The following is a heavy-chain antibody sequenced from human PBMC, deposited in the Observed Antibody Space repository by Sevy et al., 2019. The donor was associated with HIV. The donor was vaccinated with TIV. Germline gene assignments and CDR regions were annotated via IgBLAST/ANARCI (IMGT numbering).Heavy chain of an antibody. CDR1: GFIVSNFA. CDR3: ARGENDDEFFQY. J-gene: IGHJ1*01. CDR2: TSYDGSHK. V-gene: IGHV3-30*04. Sequence: GGSLRLSCTVSGFIVSNFAMHWVRQAPGKGLEWVAVTSYDGSHKYYADSVKGRLTVSRDNSRNILSLEMNSLRRDDTAVYYCARGENDDEFFQYWGQGTLVTVSS. D-gene: IGHD1-26*01.